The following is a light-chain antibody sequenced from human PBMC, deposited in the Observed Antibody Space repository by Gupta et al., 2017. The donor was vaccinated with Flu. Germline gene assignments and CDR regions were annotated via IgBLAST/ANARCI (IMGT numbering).Light chain of an antibody. Sequence: DILLTQSPATLSLSPGERATLSCRASQSVRSSLAWYQQKPGQAPRLLIYDASNRATGIPARFSGSGSGTDFTLTISSLEPEDFAVYYCHQRSDWLTFGGGTKVEIK. J-gene: IGKJ4*01. CDR3: HQRSDWLT. CDR1: QSVRSS. V-gene: IGKV3-11*01. CDR2: DAS.